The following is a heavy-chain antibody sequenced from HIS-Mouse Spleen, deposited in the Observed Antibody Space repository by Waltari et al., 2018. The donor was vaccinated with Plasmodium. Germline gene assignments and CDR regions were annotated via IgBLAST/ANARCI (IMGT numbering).Heavy chain of an antibody. Sequence: EVQLVESGGGLVQPRGSLRLSCAASGFTISSYWMSGVRQASGKGLEWVANIKQDGSEKYYVDSVKGRFTISRDNAKNSLYLQMNSLRAEDTAVYYCASSWYWYFDLWGRGTLVTVSS. CDR3: ASSWYWYFDL. D-gene: IGHD6-13*01. J-gene: IGHJ2*01. V-gene: IGHV3-7*01. CDR2: IKQDGSEK. CDR1: GFTISSYW.